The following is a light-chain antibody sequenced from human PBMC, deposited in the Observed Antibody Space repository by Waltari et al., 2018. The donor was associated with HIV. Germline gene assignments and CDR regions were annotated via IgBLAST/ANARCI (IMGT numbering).Light chain of an antibody. CDR1: SSTVGSDDL. CDR2: KVT. Sequence: QSALTQPASVSGSPGQSITISCTGPSSTVGSDDLVSWYQQHPGEAPKLIIYKVTKRPSGVSNRFSGSKSGNTASLTISGLQAEDEADYYCCSCPRSGIRYVFGTGTKVTVL. CDR3: CSCPRSGIRYV. V-gene: IGLV2-23*02. J-gene: IGLJ1*01.